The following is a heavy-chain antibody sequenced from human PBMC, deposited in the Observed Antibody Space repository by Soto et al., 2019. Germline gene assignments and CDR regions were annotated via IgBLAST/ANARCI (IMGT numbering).Heavy chain of an antibody. CDR2: IYWNDEK. CDR1: GFSLSSTGVA. D-gene: IGHD3-16*01. J-gene: IGHJ4*02. CDR3: AHPFLRSGVISLAY. Sequence: QITLKESGPTLVRPTQTLTLTCTFSGFSLSSTGVAVTWFRQPPGTALEWLGLIYWNDEKHFSPSLENRLTITKDTSRNQVVLRISSVDPVDTGTYYCAHPFLRSGVISLAYWGQGTLVAVSS. V-gene: IGHV2-5*01.